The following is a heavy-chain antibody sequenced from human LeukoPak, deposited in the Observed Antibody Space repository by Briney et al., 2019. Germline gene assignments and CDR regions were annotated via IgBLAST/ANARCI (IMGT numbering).Heavy chain of an antibody. D-gene: IGHD2-2*01. CDR2: ISSSSNNI. V-gene: IGHV3-21*01. CDR1: GFTFSTYT. CDR3: ARGYQRPDY. J-gene: IGHJ4*02. Sequence: GGSLRLSCAASGFTFSTYTMNWARQAPGKGLEWVSSISSSSNNINYADSVKGRFTISRDNAVNSVHLQMNSLRVEDTAVYCCARGYQRPDYWGQGTLITVSS.